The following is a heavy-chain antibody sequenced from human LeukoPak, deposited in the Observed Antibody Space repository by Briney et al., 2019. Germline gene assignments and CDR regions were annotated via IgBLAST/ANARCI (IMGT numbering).Heavy chain of an antibody. Sequence: SETLSLTCTVSGGAISSYYWSWIRQPPGKGLEWIGYIYYSWSTNYNPSLKSRVTISVDTSKNQFSLKLSSVTAADTAVYYCARDRGSSSWYDYWGQGTLVTVSS. CDR3: ARDRGSSSWYDY. J-gene: IGHJ4*02. V-gene: IGHV4-59*01. CDR2: IYYSWST. CDR1: GGAISSYY. D-gene: IGHD6-13*01.